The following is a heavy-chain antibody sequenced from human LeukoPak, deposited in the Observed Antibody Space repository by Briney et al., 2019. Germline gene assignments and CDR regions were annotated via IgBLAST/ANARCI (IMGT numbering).Heavy chain of an antibody. CDR2: ISGSGGST. J-gene: IGHJ6*03. Sequence: GGSLRLSCAASGFTFSSYGMSWVRQAPGKGLEWVSAISGSGGSTYYADSVKGRFTISRDNSKNTLYLRMNSLRAEDTALYYCARRHYYYYYMDVWGKGTTVTVSS. V-gene: IGHV3-23*01. CDR3: ARRHYYYYYMDV. CDR1: GFTFSSYG.